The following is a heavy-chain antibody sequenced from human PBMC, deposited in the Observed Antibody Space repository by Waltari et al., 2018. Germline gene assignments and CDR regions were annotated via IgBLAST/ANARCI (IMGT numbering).Heavy chain of an antibody. Sequence: QVQLQESGPGLVKPSETLSLTCAVSGYSISSGYYWGWIRQPPGKGLEWIGSIYHSGSTYYNPSLKSRVTISVDTSKNQFSLKLSSVTAADTAVYYCAREGQLELRAGFDYWGQGTLVTVSS. CDR2: IYHSGST. V-gene: IGHV4-38-2*02. J-gene: IGHJ4*02. CDR3: AREGQLELRAGFDY. D-gene: IGHD1-7*01. CDR1: GYSISSGYY.